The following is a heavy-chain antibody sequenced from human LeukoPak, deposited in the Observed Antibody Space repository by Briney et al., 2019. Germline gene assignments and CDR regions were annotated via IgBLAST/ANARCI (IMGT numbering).Heavy chain of an antibody. CDR2: IKRAIDGGTT. CDR3: TTDRHSSLSY. V-gene: IGHV3-15*01. J-gene: IGHJ4*02. Sequence: GGSLRLSCAASGFIFSNAWMTWVRQAPGEGLEWVGRIKRAIDGGTTDYAAPAKGRFTISRDDSKNTLYLQMNSLKTEDTAVYYCTTDRHSSLSYWGQGTLVTVSS. D-gene: IGHD6-19*01. CDR1: GFIFSNAW.